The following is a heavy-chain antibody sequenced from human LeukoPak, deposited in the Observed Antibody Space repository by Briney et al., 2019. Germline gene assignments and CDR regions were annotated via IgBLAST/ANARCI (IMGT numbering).Heavy chain of an antibody. CDR2: IYYSGST. J-gene: IGHJ3*02. V-gene: IGHV4-59*01. Sequence: PSETLSLTCTVSGDSISRYYWSWIRQPPGKGLEWIGYIYYSGSTNYNPSLKSRVTISVDTSKNQFSLKLSSVTAADTAVYYCVRDFSMGVLDTTPAFDIWGQGTMVTVSS. CDR1: GDSISRYY. CDR3: VRDFSMGVLDTTPAFDI. D-gene: IGHD5-18*01.